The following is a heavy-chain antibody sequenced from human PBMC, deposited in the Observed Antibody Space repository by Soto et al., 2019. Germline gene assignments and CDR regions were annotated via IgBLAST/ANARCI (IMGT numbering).Heavy chain of an antibody. J-gene: IGHJ4*02. CDR1: GFTFSSYA. D-gene: IGHD6-19*01. CDR2: ISYDGSNK. V-gene: IGHV3-30-3*01. CDR3: ASGIAVAGKIDY. Sequence: PGGSLRLSCAASGFTFSSYAMHWVRQAPGKGLEWVAVISYDGSNKYYADSVKGRFTISRDNSKNTLYLQMNSLRAEDTAVYYCASGIAVAGKIDYWGQGTLVTVPQ.